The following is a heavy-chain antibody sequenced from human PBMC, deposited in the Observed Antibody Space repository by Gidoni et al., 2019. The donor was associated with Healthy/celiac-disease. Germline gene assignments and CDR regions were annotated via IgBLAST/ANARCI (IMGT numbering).Heavy chain of an antibody. CDR1: GGSVSSGSYY. CDR2: IYYSGST. CDR3: ARVHYDSWFDP. Sequence: QVQLQESGPGLVKPSETLSLTCTVSGGSVSSGSYYWSWIRQPPGKGLEWIGYIYYSGSTNYNPSLKSRVTISVDTSKNQFSLKLSSVTAADTAVYYCARVHYDSWFDPWGQGTLVTVSS. V-gene: IGHV4-61*01. J-gene: IGHJ5*02. D-gene: IGHD3-22*01.